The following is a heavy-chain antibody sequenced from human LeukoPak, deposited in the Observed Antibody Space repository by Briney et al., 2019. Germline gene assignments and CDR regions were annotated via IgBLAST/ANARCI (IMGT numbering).Heavy chain of an antibody. CDR3: ARATMVRGVITRYYYYYYMDV. V-gene: IGHV1-8*01. D-gene: IGHD3-10*01. CDR2: MNPNSGNT. CDR1: GYTFTSYD. Sequence: AASVKVSCKASGYTFTSYDINWVRQSTGQGLEWMGWMNPNSGNTGYAQKFQGRVTMTRNTSISTAYMELSSLRSEDTAVYYCARATMVRGVITRYYYYYYMDVWGKGTTVTISS. J-gene: IGHJ6*03.